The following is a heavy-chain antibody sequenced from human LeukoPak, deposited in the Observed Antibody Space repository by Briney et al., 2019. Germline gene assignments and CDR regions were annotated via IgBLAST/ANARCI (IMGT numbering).Heavy chain of an antibody. V-gene: IGHV3-23*01. CDR3: AKDSGPNYYYYGMDV. D-gene: IGHD3-10*01. J-gene: IGHJ6*02. CDR2: ISGSGGST. CDR1: GGSISSGGYY. Sequence: ETLSLTCTVSGGSISSGGYYWSWIRQAPGKGLEWVSAISGSGGSTYYADSVKGRFTISRDNSKNTLYLQMNSLRAEDTALYYCAKDSGPNYYYYGMDVWGQGTTVTVSS.